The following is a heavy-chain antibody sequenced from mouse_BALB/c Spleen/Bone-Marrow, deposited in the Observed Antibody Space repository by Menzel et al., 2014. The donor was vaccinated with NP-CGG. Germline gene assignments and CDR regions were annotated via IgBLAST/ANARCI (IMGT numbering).Heavy chain of an antibody. Sequence: EVQLVEPGGGLVQPGGSLRLSCETSGFTFTDYYMNWVRQPPGKALEWLGFIRNKANGYTTEYSASVKGRFTISRDNSQSILYLQMNTLRAEDSATYYCARDIGRLLFDYWGQGTTLTVSS. CDR2: IRNKANGYTT. CDR1: GFTFTDYY. D-gene: IGHD1-2*01. V-gene: IGHV7-3*02. CDR3: ARDIGRLLFDY. J-gene: IGHJ2*01.